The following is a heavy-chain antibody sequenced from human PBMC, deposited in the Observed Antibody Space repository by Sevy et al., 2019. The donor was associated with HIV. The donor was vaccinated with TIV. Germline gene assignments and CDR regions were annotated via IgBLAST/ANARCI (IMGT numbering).Heavy chain of an antibody. V-gene: IGHV1-18*01. J-gene: IGHJ5*02. CDR3: AREGPSVVVVPAATNNWFDP. CDR2: ISAYNGNT. CDR1: GYTFTSYG. D-gene: IGHD2-2*01. Sequence: ASVKVSCKAPGYTFTSYGISWVRQAPGQGLEWMGWISAYNGNTNYAQKLQGRVTMTTDTSTSTAYMELRSLRSDDTAVYYCAREGPSVVVVPAATNNWFDPWGQGTLVTVSS.